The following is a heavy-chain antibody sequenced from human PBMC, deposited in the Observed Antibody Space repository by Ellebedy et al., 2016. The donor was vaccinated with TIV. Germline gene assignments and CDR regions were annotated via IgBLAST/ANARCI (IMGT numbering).Heavy chain of an antibody. V-gene: IGHV1-24*01. J-gene: IGHJ2*01. D-gene: IGHD3-16*01. Sequence: AASVKVSCKVSGYTLTELSMHWVRQAPGKGLEWMGGFDPEDDETIYAQNFQGRVTMTDDTSTDTAYMELSSLRSEDTAVYYCVTDLEDGNYVRFFDLWGRGTLVTVSS. CDR2: FDPEDDET. CDR3: VTDLEDGNYVRFFDL. CDR1: GYTLTELS.